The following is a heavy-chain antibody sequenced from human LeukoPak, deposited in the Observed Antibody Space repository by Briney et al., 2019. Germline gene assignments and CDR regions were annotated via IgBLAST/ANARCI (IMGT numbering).Heavy chain of an antibody. CDR3: ASLLVRDGYDYYYFDY. D-gene: IGHD5-24*01. CDR2: IYYSGNT. V-gene: IGHV4-59*01. Sequence: PSETLSLTCTVSGGSISSYYWSWIRQPPGKGLEWIGYIYYSGNTNYNPSLKSRVTISVDTSKKQFSLKLSSVTAADTAVYYCASLLVRDGYDYYYFDYWGQGTLVTVSS. CDR1: GGSISSYY. J-gene: IGHJ4*02.